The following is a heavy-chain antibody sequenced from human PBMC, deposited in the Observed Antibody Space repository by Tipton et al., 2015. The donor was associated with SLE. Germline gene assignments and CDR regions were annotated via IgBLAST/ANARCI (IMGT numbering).Heavy chain of an antibody. CDR1: AGSISTYY. J-gene: IGHJ4*02. D-gene: IGHD4-17*01. CDR2: IDYSGST. V-gene: IGHV4-59*12. CDR3: ARGDYGTKPGFDY. Sequence: TLSLTCTVSAGSISTYYWSWIRQPPEKGLEWIGYIDYSGSTYYNPSLKSRVIISVDTSKNQFSLKLSSMTAADTAVYYCARGDYGTKPGFDYWGQGTLVTVST.